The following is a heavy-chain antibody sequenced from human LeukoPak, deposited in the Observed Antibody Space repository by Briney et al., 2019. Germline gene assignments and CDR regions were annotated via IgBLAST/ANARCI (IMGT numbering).Heavy chain of an antibody. D-gene: IGHD6-19*01. J-gene: IGHJ4*02. Sequence: GGSLRLSCAASGFTFSGSSMQWVRQAPGKGLEWVGRIRSKAHSYATAYAASVKGRFTISRDDSKNAAYLQMNSLKTEDTAVYYCTSRGWPWGQGTLVTVSS. CDR2: IRSKAHSYAT. CDR3: TSRGWP. CDR1: GFTFSGSS. V-gene: IGHV3-73*01.